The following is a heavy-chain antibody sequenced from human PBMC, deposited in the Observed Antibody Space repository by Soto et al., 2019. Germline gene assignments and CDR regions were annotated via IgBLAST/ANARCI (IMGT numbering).Heavy chain of an antibody. D-gene: IGHD3-9*01. CDR2: IYYSGST. CDR3: ARLGTSYYDILTGYYSYYYYYMDV. Sequence: SETLSLTCTVSGGSISSNYWSWIRQPPGKGLKWIGYIYYSGSTNYNPSLKSRVTISVDTSKNQFSLKLSSVTAADTAVYYCARLGTSYYDILTGYYSYYYYYMDVWGKGTTVT. V-gene: IGHV4-59*08. CDR1: GGSISSNY. J-gene: IGHJ6*03.